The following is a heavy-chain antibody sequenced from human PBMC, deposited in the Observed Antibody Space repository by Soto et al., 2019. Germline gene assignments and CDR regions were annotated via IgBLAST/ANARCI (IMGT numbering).Heavy chain of an antibody. CDR3: ASQWELLPHFQH. V-gene: IGHV1-69*06. J-gene: IGHJ1*01. CDR2: IIPIFGTA. Sequence: VASVKVSCKASGGTFSSYAISWVRQAPGQGLEWMGGIIPIFGTANYAQKFQGRVTITADKSTSTAYMELSSLRSEDTAVYYCASQWELLPHFQHWGQGTLVTVSS. D-gene: IGHD1-26*01. CDR1: GGTFSSYA.